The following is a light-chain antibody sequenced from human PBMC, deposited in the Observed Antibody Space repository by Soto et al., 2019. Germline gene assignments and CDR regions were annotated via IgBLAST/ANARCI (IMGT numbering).Light chain of an antibody. V-gene: IGLV1-51*02. CDR1: SFNIGNNY. CDR3: GTWDSSLSSVV. Sequence: XSVLAQPPSVSAAPGQRVTIFCSGSSFNIGNNYVSWYQQLPGTAPKLLIYENNKRPSGIPDRFSGSKSGTSATLGITGLQTGDEADYYCGTWDSSLSSVVFGGGTKVTVL. CDR2: ENN. J-gene: IGLJ2*01.